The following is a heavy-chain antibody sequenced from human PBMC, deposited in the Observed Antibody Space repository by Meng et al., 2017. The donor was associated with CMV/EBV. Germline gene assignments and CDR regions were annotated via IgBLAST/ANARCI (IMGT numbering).Heavy chain of an antibody. CDR3: ASWGGVVPADY. Sequence: GESLKISRAASGFTFSSYEMNWVRQAPGKGLEWVSYISSSGSTIYYADSVKGRFTISRDNAKNSLYLQMNSLRAEDTAVYYCASWGGVVPADYWGQGTLVTVSS. J-gene: IGHJ4*02. D-gene: IGHD2-2*01. CDR2: ISSSGSTI. CDR1: GFTFSSYE. V-gene: IGHV3-48*03.